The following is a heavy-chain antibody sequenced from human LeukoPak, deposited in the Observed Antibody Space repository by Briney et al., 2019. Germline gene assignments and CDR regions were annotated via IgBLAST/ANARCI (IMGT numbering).Heavy chain of an antibody. J-gene: IGHJ6*03. CDR3: AREGIAVADTYYYYYMDV. Sequence: SETLSLTCTVTGTSIRSGSYYWNWIRQAAGKGLEWIVRMYIGGRTTYNPSLKSRVTISLETTENQFSLRLRSVTAADTAVYYCAREGIAVADTYYYYYMDVWGKGTWVTVSS. CDR1: GTSIRSGSYY. D-gene: IGHD6-19*01. V-gene: IGHV4-61*02. CDR2: MYIGGRT.